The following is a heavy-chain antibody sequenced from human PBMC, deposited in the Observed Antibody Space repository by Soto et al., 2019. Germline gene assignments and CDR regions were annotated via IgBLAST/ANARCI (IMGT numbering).Heavy chain of an antibody. CDR2: IWYDGSNK. Sequence: GGSLRLSCAASGFTFSSYGMHWVRQAPGKGLEWVAVIWYDGSNKYYADSVKGRFTISRDNSKNTLYLQMDSLRVEDSAIYYCPRAFPPGVAGRLFDFWGLGTPVTVSS. J-gene: IGHJ4*02. CDR1: GFTFSSYG. CDR3: PRAFPPGVAGRLFDF. V-gene: IGHV3-33*01. D-gene: IGHD6-19*01.